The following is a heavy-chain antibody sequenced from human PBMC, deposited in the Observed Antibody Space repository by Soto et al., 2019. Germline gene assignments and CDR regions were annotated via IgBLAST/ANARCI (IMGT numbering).Heavy chain of an antibody. V-gene: IGHV4-34*01. CDR3: ARKWEVPAFDI. J-gene: IGHJ3*02. CDR2: INHSGST. D-gene: IGHD1-26*01. CDR1: GGSFSGYY. Sequence: QVQLQQWGAGLLKPSETLSLTCAVYGGSFSGYYWSWIRQPPGKGLEWIGEINHSGSTNYNPSLKSRLTISVDTSKNQFSLKLSSVTAADTAVYYCARKWEVPAFDIWGQGTMVTVSS.